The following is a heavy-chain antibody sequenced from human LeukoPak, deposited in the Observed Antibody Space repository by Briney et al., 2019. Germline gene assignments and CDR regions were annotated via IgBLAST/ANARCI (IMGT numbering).Heavy chain of an antibody. Sequence: ASVKVSCTASGYTFTSYGISWVRQAPGQGLEWMGWISAYNGNTNYAQKLQGRVTMTTDTSTSTAYMELRSLRSDDTAVYYCARVGYCSSTSCYGARNWFDPWGQGTLVTVSS. CDR2: ISAYNGNT. CDR1: GYTFTSYG. V-gene: IGHV1-18*01. CDR3: ARVGYCSSTSCYGARNWFDP. D-gene: IGHD2-2*01. J-gene: IGHJ5*02.